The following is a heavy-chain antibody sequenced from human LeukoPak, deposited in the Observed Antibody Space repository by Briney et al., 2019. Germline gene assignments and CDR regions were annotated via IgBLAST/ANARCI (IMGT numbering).Heavy chain of an antibody. J-gene: IGHJ4*02. CDR3: ARRAGAYSHPYDY. V-gene: IGHV3-53*01. CDR2: IYSGGST. Sequence: GGSLRLSCAASGFIVSSNYMTWVRQAPGKGLEWVSLIYSGGSTYYADSVKGRFTISRDNSKNTLYLQMNSLRAEDTAVYYCARRAGAYSHPYDYWGQGTLVTVPS. CDR1: GFIVSSNY. D-gene: IGHD4/OR15-4a*01.